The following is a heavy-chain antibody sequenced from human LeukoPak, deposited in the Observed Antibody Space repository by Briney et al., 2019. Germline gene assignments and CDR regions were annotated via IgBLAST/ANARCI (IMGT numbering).Heavy chain of an antibody. J-gene: IGHJ1*01. CDR3: ATRLRQQASN. V-gene: IGHV3-23*01. CDR2: ISESGGNT. CDR1: GFTFSSYA. Sequence: GGSLRLSCAASGFTFSSYAMSWVGQAPGKGLEGVSAISESGGNTFYAASVKGRFTISRDNSKNTLYLQMNSLRDEDTAVYYCATRLRQQASNWGQGTLVTVSS. D-gene: IGHD5-12*01.